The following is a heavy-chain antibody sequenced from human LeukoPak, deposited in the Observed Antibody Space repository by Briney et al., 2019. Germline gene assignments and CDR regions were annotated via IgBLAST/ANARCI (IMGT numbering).Heavy chain of an antibody. Sequence: ASGPGLVNPTQTLTLTFTFSGFSLNNRGGGVGWIRQPPGRALEWLALIYWDDDRRYSTSLKSRLTITKDTSKNQVVLTMTNMDPVDTATYFCAHRKNYYDSSVFDNWGQGTLVTVSS. CDR2: IYWDDDR. CDR1: GFSLNNRGGG. D-gene: IGHD3-22*01. CDR3: AHRKNYYDSSVFDN. J-gene: IGHJ4*02. V-gene: IGHV2-5*02.